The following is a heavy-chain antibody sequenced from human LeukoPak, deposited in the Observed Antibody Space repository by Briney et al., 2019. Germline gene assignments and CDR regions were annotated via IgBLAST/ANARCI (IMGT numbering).Heavy chain of an antibody. J-gene: IGHJ3*02. CDR3: ARVGGYKRHDAFDI. D-gene: IGHD5-18*01. CDR2: IKQDGSEK. Sequence: GGSLRLSCAVYGFTFSSYWMSWVRQAPGKGLEWVANIKQDGSEKYYVDSVKGRFTISRDNAKNSLYLQMNSLRAEDTAVYYCARVGGYKRHDAFDIWGQGTMVTVSS. CDR1: GFTFSSYW. V-gene: IGHV3-7*01.